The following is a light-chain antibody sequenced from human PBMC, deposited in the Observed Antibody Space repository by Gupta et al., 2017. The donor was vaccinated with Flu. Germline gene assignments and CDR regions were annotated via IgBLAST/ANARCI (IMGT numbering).Light chain of an antibody. Sequence: QSVLTQPPSVSGAPGQRVTISCSGSNSDIGAGYDVHWYQQLPGAVPNVLIYGNTYRPSGVPDRFSGSKSGTSGSLVITGLQAEDEADYYCQSYDNSLSIVVFGTGTKVTVL. CDR2: GNT. CDR1: NSDIGAGYD. CDR3: QSYDNSLSIVV. J-gene: IGLJ1*01. V-gene: IGLV1-40*01.